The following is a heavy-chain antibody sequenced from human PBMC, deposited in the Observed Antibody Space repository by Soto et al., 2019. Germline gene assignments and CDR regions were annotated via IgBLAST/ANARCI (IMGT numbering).Heavy chain of an antibody. CDR3: AMNVLPTTSYYGIVF. V-gene: IGHV5-51*01. D-gene: IGHD3-10*01. CDR2: IYPGDSDT. Sequence: GESLKISCKGSGYSFTSYWIGWVRQMPGKGLEWMGIIYPGDSDTRYSPSFQGQVTISADKSISTAYLQWSSLKASDTAMYYCAMNVLPTTSYYGIVFWGQGTTVTVS. CDR1: GYSFTSYW. J-gene: IGHJ6*02.